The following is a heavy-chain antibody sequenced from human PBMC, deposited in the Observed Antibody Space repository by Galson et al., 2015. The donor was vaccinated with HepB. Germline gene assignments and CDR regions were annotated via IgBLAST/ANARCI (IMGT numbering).Heavy chain of an antibody. J-gene: IGHJ4*02. Sequence: SLRLSCAASGFTFSTYSMNWVRQAPGKGLEWVSVVTGGGDTTYYADSVKGRFIISRDNSKNTLYLQMDRLGAEDTAIYYCANLPNYGAYGVNYWGQGTLVTVSS. V-gene: IGHV3-23*01. CDR1: GFTFSTYS. CDR2: VTGGGDTT. D-gene: IGHD4-17*01. CDR3: ANLPNYGAYGVNY.